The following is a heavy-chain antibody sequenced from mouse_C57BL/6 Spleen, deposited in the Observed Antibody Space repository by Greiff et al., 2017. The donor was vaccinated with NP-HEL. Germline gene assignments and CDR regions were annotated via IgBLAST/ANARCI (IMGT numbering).Heavy chain of an antibody. CDR3: ARSSGSSYFDV. J-gene: IGHJ1*03. CDR2: IHPNSGST. D-gene: IGHD1-1*01. Sequence: QVHVKQPGAELVKPGASVKLSCKASGYTFTSYWMHWVKQRPGQGLEWIGMIHPNSGSTNYNEKFKSKATLTVDKSSSTAYMQRSSLTSVYAAVYYCARSSGSSYFDVWVTGTTVTVSS. V-gene: IGHV1-64*01. CDR1: GYTFTSYW.